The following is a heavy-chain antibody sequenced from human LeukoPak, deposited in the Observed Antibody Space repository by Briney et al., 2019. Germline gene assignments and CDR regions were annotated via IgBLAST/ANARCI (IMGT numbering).Heavy chain of an antibody. CDR3: ARDSGSFHWGNFDY. V-gene: IGHV3-7*04. Sequence: GGSLRLSCAASEFTFSTYWMAWVRQAPGKGLEWVANIKQDGSEKYYVDSVRGRLSISRDNTKNSLYLQMNGLRVEDTAADYHARDSGSFHWGNFDYLGQGTLVTVSS. D-gene: IGHD1-26*01. CDR1: EFTFSTYW. J-gene: IGHJ4*02. CDR2: IKQDGSEK.